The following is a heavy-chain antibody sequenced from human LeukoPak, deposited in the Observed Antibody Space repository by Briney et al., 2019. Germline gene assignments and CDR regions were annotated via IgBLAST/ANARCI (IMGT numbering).Heavy chain of an antibody. D-gene: IGHD2-21*02. J-gene: IGHJ5*02. CDR2: FYYSGST. V-gene: IGHV4-59*01. Sequence: SEALSLTRMVSLGSLSSYYRCSVPEPLGEGVWSVGHFYYSGSTNYNPSLKSRVTISVDTSKNQFSHKLSSVTAADTAVYYCARDRGVTDRRLYNWFDPWGQGTLVTVSS. CDR1: LGSLSSYY. CDR3: ARDRGVTDRRLYNWFDP.